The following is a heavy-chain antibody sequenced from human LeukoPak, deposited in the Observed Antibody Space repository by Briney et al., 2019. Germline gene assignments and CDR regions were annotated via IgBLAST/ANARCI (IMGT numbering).Heavy chain of an antibody. J-gene: IGHJ5*02. CDR2: VIPIFGTA. Sequence: SVKVSCKASGGTFSSYAISWVRQAPGQGLEWMGGVIPIFGTANYAQKFQGRVTITADKSTSTAYMELSSLRSEDTAVYYCARSGQYYYDSSGYLSYWFDPWGQGTLVTVSS. CDR1: GGTFSSYA. V-gene: IGHV1-69*06. D-gene: IGHD3-22*01. CDR3: ARSGQYYYDSSGYLSYWFDP.